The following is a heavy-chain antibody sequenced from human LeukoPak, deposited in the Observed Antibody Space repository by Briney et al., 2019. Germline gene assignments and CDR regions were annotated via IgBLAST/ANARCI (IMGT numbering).Heavy chain of an antibody. CDR3: AKSTYYYDTFVNAFDF. J-gene: IGHJ3*01. CDR2: IYYGGST. Sequence: SETLSLTCTVSGGPVSSSHYWGWIRQPPGKELEWIGSIYYGGSTYYNASLRSRVTTSVDTSKNQFSLKLSSVTAADTAVYYCAKSTYYYDTFVNAFDFWGQGTVVTVSS. V-gene: IGHV4-39*07. D-gene: IGHD3-22*01. CDR1: GGPVSSSHY.